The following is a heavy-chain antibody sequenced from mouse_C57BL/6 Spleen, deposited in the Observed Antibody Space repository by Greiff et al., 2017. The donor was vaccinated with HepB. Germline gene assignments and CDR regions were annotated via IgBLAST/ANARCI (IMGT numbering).Heavy chain of an antibody. CDR3: ARDDGYYVYAMDY. CDR2: INPNNGGT. CDR1: GYTFTDYY. J-gene: IGHJ4*01. Sequence: EVQLQQSGPELVKPGASVKISCKASGYTFTDYYMNWVKQSHGKSLEWIGDINPNNGGTSYNQKFKGKATLTVDKSSSTAYMELRSLTSEDSAVYYCARDDGYYVYAMDYWGQGTSVTVSS. D-gene: IGHD2-3*01. V-gene: IGHV1-26*01.